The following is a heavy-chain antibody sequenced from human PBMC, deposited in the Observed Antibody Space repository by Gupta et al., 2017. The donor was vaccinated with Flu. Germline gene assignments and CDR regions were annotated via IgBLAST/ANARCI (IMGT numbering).Heavy chain of an antibody. CDR1: GGSISSGGYY. J-gene: IGHJ4*02. V-gene: IGHV4-31*03. CDR2: IYYIGNT. CDR3: ARGFLAFDY. Sequence: TCTVSGGSISSGGYYWNWIRQYPGKGLEWIGFIYYIGNTSYNPSLKGRVTMAVDTSKNQFSLKLNSVTSADTAVYYCARGFLAFDYWGQGALVSVSS.